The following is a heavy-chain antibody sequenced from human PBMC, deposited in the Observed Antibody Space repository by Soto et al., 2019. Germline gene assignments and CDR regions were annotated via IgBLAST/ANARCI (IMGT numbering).Heavy chain of an antibody. CDR2: IDDSENT. V-gene: IGHV4-31*03. D-gene: IGHD1-26*01. Sequence: QVQLQESGPRLVKPSQTLSLTCIVSGGSISSGGHSWSWIRQHPGKGLEWIGYIDDSENTYYNPSLKSRLSMSVDTSRSQFSLILSSVTAADTAVYYCARLSGSYYLLPDYWGQGTLVTVSS. CDR3: ARLSGSYYLLPDY. CDR1: GGSISSGGHS. J-gene: IGHJ4*02.